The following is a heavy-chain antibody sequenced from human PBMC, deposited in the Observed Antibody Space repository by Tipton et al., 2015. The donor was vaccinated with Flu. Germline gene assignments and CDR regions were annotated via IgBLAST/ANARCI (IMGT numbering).Heavy chain of an antibody. Sequence: QVQLVQSGAEVKKPGASVKVSCKASGYIFTSYFMHWVRQAPGQGLEWMGIINPSGGSTSYAQKFQGRVTMTRDTSTSTVYMELSSLRSEDTAFYYCARVGIPSRPLYYFDYWGQGTLVTVSS. D-gene: IGHD6-6*01. CDR2: INPSGGST. V-gene: IGHV1-46*01. J-gene: IGHJ4*02. CDR3: ARVGIPSRPLYYFDY. CDR1: GYIFTSYF.